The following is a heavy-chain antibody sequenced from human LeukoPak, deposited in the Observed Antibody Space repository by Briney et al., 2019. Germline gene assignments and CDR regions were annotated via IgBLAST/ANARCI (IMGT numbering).Heavy chain of an antibody. CDR1: GYTLTGLS. CDR3: AGGRSSTSCLDY. J-gene: IGHJ4*02. CDR2: FDPEDGET. Sequence: ASVKVSCKVSGYTLTGLSMHWVRQAPGKGLEWMGGFDPEDGETIYAQKFQGRVTMTEDTSTDTAYMELSSLRSEDTAVYYCAGGRSSTSCLDYWGQETLVTVSS. D-gene: IGHD2-2*01. V-gene: IGHV1-24*01.